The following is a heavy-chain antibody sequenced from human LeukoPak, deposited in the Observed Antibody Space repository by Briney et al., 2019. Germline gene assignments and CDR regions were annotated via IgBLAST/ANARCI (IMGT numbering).Heavy chain of an antibody. CDR2: ISSSSSTI. CDR3: ARDMVRGVISLAYYFDY. D-gene: IGHD3-10*01. V-gene: IGHV3-48*02. CDR1: GFTFSSYS. Sequence: GGSLRLSCAASGFTFSSYSMNWVRQAPGKGLEWVSYISSSSSTIYYADSVKGRFTISRDDAKNSLYLQMNSLRDEDTAVYYCARDMVRGVISLAYYFDYWGQGTLVTVSS. J-gene: IGHJ4*02.